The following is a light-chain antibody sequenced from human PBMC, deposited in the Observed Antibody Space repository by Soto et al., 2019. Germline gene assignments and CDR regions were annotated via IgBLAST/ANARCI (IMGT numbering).Light chain of an antibody. CDR2: GAS. J-gene: IGKJ1*01. CDR3: QQYNDWWT. V-gene: IGKV3-15*01. CDR1: QSVSTN. Sequence: EIVMTHSPATLSVSPGERATLSCRASQSVSTNLTWYQQKPGQAPRLLMYGASTRATGVPARFSGSGSGTEFTLTISSLQSEDFAVYYCQQYNDWWTFGQGTKVDIK.